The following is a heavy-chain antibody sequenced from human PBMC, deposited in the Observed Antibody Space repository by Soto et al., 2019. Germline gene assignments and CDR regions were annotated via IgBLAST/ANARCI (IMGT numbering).Heavy chain of an antibody. V-gene: IGHV4-30-2*06. CDR1: GGSINSGRSS. CDR2: IYHSGST. Sequence: KPSETLSLTCSVSGGSINSGRSSWNWIRQSPGKGLEWIAYIYHSGSTYYNPSLKSRVTISVDRSENQFSLKLTSVTAADTAVYYCVRESTTSGLNWFDTWGPGILVTVSS. D-gene: IGHD1-1*01. CDR3: VRESTTSGLNWFDT. J-gene: IGHJ5*02.